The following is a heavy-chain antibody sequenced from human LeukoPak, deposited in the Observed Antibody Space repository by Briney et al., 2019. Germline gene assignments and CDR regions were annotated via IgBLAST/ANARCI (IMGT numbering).Heavy chain of an antibody. CDR1: GGSISSHY. CDR3: ARGGGVVVVPAALTPYYYYVDV. D-gene: IGHD2-2*01. V-gene: IGHV4-59*11. Sequence: SETLSLTCTVSGGSISSHYWSWIRQPPGKGLEWIGYIYYSGSTNYNPSLKSRVTISVDTSKNQFSLKLSSVTAADTAVYYCARGGGVVVVPAALTPYYYYVDVWGKGTTVTVSS. CDR2: IYYSGST. J-gene: IGHJ6*03.